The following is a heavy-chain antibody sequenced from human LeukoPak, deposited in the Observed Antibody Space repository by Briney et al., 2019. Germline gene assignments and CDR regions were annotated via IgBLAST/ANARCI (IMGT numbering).Heavy chain of an antibody. CDR1: GYTFTSYA. CDR3: ARDVSRINIVVVPAAIGY. V-gene: IGHV7-4-1*02. Sequence: ASVKVSCKASGYTFTSYAMNWVRQAPGQGLEWMGWINTNTGNPTYAQGLTGRFVFSLDTSVSTAYLQISSLKAEDTAVYYCARDVSRINIVVVPAAIGYWGQGTLVTVSS. D-gene: IGHD2-2*01. CDR2: INTNTGNP. J-gene: IGHJ4*02.